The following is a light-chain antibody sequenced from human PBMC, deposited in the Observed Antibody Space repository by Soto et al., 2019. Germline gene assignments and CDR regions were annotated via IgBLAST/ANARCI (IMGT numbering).Light chain of an antibody. CDR2: AAS. CDR3: QQYYSYPRT. V-gene: IGKV1-12*01. Sequence: DMQMTQSPSAVAASVVDRVNITCRASQSVYTWLAWYQQKQGKAPKLLIYAASTLQSGVPSRFSGSGSGTDFTLTITCMQSEDFATYYCQQYYSYPRTFGQGTKVVIK. J-gene: IGKJ1*01. CDR1: QSVYTW.